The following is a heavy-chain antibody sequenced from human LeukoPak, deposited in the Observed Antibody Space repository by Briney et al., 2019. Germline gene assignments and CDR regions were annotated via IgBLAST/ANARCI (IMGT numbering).Heavy chain of an antibody. CDR2: ISAYNGNT. J-gene: IGHJ4*02. D-gene: IGHD4-17*01. CDR3: ARSATMTTVTTMGY. Sequence: GASVKVSCKASGYTFTGYYMHWVRQAPGQGLEWMGWISAYNGNTNYAQKLQGRVTMTTDTSTSTAYMELRSLRSDDTAVYYCARSATMTTVTTMGYWGQGTLVTVSS. V-gene: IGHV1-18*04. CDR1: GYTFTGYY.